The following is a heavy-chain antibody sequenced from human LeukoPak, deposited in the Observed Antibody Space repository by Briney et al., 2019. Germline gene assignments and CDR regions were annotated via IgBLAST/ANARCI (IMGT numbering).Heavy chain of an antibody. Sequence: GRSLRLSCAASGFNFRRYGMHWVRQAPGKGLERVAVIWSDGTNQYYADSVKGRFTISRDDSQKTVYLEMNSLRSEDTVRYYCARDAQRGFDYSNSLRYWGQGTLVTVSS. CDR2: IWSDGTNQ. D-gene: IGHD4-11*01. CDR3: ARDAQRGFDYSNSLRY. CDR1: GFNFRRYG. J-gene: IGHJ4*02. V-gene: IGHV3-33*01.